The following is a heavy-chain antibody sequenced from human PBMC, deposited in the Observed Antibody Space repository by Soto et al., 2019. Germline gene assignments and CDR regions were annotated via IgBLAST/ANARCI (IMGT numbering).Heavy chain of an antibody. V-gene: IGHV1-69*06. J-gene: IGHJ4*02. CDR2: IVPNVGTV. CDR1: GGTLSSFINYP. Sequence: QMQLVQSGAEVKKPGSSVKVSCKASGGTLSSFINYPINWVRQAPGQGLEWMGGIVPNVGTVNYAQKFQGRVTITAEKSTGTAYMEVSGLRSEDTALYYCARRDTSGFLRYFDNWGQGTLVTVSS. D-gene: IGHD3-3*01. CDR3: ARRDTSGFLRYFDN.